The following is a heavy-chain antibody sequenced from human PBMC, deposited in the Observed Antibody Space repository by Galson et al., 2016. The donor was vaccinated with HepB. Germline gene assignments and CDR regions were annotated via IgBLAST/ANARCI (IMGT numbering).Heavy chain of an antibody. Sequence: LRLSCAASGFTFRSHAMSWVRQAPGRGLEWVSSITAGSTSTFYADSVKGRFTMSRDNSKNTLYLQMNSLRAEDTAVYYCAGDPASFYYDSRFHPHDYWGQGTLVTVSS. CDR3: AGDPASFYYDSRFHPHDY. D-gene: IGHD3-22*01. V-gene: IGHV3-23*01. CDR2: ITAGSTST. J-gene: IGHJ4*02. CDR1: GFTFRSHA.